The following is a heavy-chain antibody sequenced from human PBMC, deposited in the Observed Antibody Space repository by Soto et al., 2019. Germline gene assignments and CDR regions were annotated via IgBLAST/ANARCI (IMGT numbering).Heavy chain of an antibody. CDR2: PYYRSKGYK. D-gene: IGHD2-21*02. V-gene: IGHV6-1*01. J-gene: IGHJ5*02. Sequence: AETLSRTCASSGGSVGSNSGSWNWIRQSTSKGLEWLGRPYYRSKGYKDYAVSVKRRITISPDTSKNQFSLQLNSVTPEDKAVYYCGSVRFQSVVTTNWSAPWGQGTLVTVS. CDR3: GSVRFQSVVTTNWSAP. CDR1: GGSVGSNSGS.